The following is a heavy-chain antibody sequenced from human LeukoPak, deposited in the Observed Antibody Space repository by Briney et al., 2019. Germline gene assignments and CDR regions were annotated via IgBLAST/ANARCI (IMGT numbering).Heavy chain of an antibody. Sequence: GGSLRLSCEASGFTFSSYNMHWVRQAPGKGLEWVAVIWYDGSNKYYADSVKGRFTISRDNSKNTLYLQMNSLRAEDTAVYYCARDSASGSYYHADWGQGTLVTVSS. CDR3: ARDSASGSYYHAD. CDR1: GFTFSSYN. CDR2: IWYDGSNK. J-gene: IGHJ4*02. V-gene: IGHV3-33*08. D-gene: IGHD3-10*01.